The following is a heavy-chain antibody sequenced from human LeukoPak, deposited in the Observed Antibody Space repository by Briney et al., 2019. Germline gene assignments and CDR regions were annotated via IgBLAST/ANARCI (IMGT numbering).Heavy chain of an antibody. CDR2: ISSSSSTI. J-gene: IGHJ4*02. CDR1: GFTFSSYS. Sequence: GGSLRLSCAASGFTFSSYSMNWVRQAPGKGLEWVSYISSSSSTIYYADSVKGRFTISRDNAKNTLYLQMNSLRAEDTAVYYCAKDPTYSSSSYFDYWGQGTLVTVSS. V-gene: IGHV3-48*04. CDR3: AKDPTYSSSSYFDY. D-gene: IGHD6-6*01.